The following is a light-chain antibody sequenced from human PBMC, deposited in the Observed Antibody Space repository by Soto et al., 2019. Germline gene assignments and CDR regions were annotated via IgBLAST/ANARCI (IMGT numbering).Light chain of an antibody. Sequence: QSVLTQPPSASGTPGQTVTFSCSGSSSNIGINTVNWYQQLPGTAPQLLISDNHRRPSGVPDRFSGSKSGTSASLAISGLQSEDEATYFCAAWDVSLKGFVFGTGTKLTVL. CDR1: SSNIGINT. J-gene: IGLJ1*01. V-gene: IGLV1-44*01. CDR2: DNH. CDR3: AAWDVSLKGFV.